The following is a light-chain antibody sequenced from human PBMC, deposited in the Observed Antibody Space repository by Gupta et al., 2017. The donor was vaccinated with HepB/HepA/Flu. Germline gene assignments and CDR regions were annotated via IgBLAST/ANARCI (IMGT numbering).Light chain of an antibody. V-gene: IGLV2-14*03. CDR2: DVS. CDR1: SSDVGGYNY. CDR3: SSDTSTSTLV. Sequence: QSALTQPASVSGSPGQSITISCTGTSSDVGGYNYVSWNQQHPGKAPNLMIYDVSKRSAGVANRFSGSKSDNTASLTISVLQAEDEADYYCSSDTSTSTLVFGSGTKVTVL. J-gene: IGLJ1*01.